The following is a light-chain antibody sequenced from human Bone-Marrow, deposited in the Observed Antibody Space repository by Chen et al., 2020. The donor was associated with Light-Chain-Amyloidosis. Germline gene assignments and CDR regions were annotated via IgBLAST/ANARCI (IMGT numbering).Light chain of an antibody. Sequence: QSVLTQPPSVSGSPGQRVTHSCTGSRSNIGAPYDVHWYQQRPGTAPKLLIYGNNNRPSGVPDRFSGSKSGSSASLAITGLRADDEADYYCQSYDTRLRGSVFGGGTRLTVL. CDR1: RSNIGAPYD. CDR3: QSYDTRLRGSV. CDR2: GNN. J-gene: IGLJ2*01. V-gene: IGLV1-40*01.